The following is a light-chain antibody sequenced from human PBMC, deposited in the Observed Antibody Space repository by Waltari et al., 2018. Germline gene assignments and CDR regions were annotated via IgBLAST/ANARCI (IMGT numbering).Light chain of an antibody. CDR3: QTWGTDSRV. V-gene: IGLV4-69*01. CDR2: LNSDGSH. CDR1: GGHSGNA. J-gene: IGLJ3*02. Sequence: QLVLTQSPSASASLGASVKLTCTLSGGHSGNAIAWHQQQPEKGPRYLMKLNSDGSHHKGDGIPDRFSGSSSGAERYLSSSSVQSEDEADYYCQTWGTDSRVCGGGTKLTVL.